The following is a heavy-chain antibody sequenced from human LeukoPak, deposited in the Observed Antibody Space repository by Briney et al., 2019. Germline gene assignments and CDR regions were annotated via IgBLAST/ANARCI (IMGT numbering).Heavy chain of an antibody. D-gene: IGHD6-19*01. J-gene: IGHJ4*02. CDR3: TRQAPSNIAVAGTFDY. V-gene: IGHV3-73*01. CDR1: GFTFSGSA. Sequence: GGSLRLSCAASGFTFSGSAMHWVRRASGKGLEWVGRIRSKANSYATAYAASVKGRFTISRDDSKNTAYLQMNSLKTEDTAVYYCTRQAPSNIAVAGTFDYWGQGTLVTVSS. CDR2: IRSKANSYAT.